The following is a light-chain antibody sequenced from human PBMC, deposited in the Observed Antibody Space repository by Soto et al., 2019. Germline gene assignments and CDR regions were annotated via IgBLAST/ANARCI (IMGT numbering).Light chain of an antibody. Sequence: DIQMTQSPSTLSASVGDRVTITCRASQSISSWLAWYQQKPGKAPKLLIYKASSLESGVPSRFSGIGSGTEITPTISSLQPDDFATYYCKQYNSYCKFGQGTKVDIK. CDR3: KQYNSYCK. CDR2: KAS. J-gene: IGKJ1*01. V-gene: IGKV1-5*03. CDR1: QSISSW.